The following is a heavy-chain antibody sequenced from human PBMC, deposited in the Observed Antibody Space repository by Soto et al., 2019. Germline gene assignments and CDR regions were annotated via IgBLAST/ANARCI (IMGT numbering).Heavy chain of an antibody. J-gene: IGHJ1*01. V-gene: IGHV3-30-3*01. CDR3: VRARPNLVVNEYFQY. CDR2: ISYDETTT. Sequence: QVQLVESGGGVVQPGRSLRLSCAASGFSFSAYAIHWVRQAPGKGLEWVALISYDETTTYYADSVKGRFTISRDNSKNTLYLQMNSLRSEDTAVYYCVRARPNLVVNEYFQYWGQGTLVIVSS. CDR1: GFSFSAYA. D-gene: IGHD2-8*02.